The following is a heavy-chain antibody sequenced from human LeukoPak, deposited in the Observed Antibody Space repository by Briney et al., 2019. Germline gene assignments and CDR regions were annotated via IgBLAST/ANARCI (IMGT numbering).Heavy chain of an antibody. J-gene: IGHJ4*02. CDR3: ARLSGTSGTTSRVLED. CDR1: GFTFTTYA. V-gene: IGHV3-23*01. Sequence: GGSLRLSCAASGFTFTTYAMTWVRQAPGKGLEWVSAISGSGDEAYYTDSVRGRFTISRDNSENTVSLQLSSLRAGGTAVYHCARLSGTSGTTSRVLEDLGQGTLVTVSS. D-gene: IGHD1-1*01. CDR2: ISGSGDEA.